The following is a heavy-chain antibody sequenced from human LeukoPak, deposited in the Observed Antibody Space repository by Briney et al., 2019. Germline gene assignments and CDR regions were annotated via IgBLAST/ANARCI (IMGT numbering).Heavy chain of an antibody. V-gene: IGHV3-66*01. CDR1: GFTVSRNY. Sequence: GGSLRLSCTVSGFTVSRNYMSWVRQAPGKGLEWVSVIYSGGRTYYADSVKGRFTISRDNSKNTLYLQMNSLRAEDTAVYYCARAGPSSSWHQFDYWGQGTLVTVSS. J-gene: IGHJ4*02. CDR2: IYSGGRT. D-gene: IGHD6-13*01. CDR3: ARAGPSSSWHQFDY.